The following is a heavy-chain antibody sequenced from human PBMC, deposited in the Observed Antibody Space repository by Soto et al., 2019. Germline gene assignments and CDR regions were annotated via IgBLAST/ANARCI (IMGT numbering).Heavy chain of an antibody. J-gene: IGHJ5*02. CDR2: IYYSGST. CDR1: GGSISSSSYY. Sequence: QLQLQESGPGLVKPSETLSLTCTVSGGSISSSSYYWGWIRQPPGKGLEWIGSIYYSGSTYYNPSLKSRVTISVDTAKNQFSLKLSSVTAADTAVYYCARTRAVWFDPWGQGTLVTVSS. CDR3: ARTRAVWFDP. V-gene: IGHV4-39*01. D-gene: IGHD6-19*01.